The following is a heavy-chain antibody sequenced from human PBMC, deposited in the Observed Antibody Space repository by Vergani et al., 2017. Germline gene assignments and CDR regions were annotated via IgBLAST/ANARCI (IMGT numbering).Heavy chain of an antibody. V-gene: IGHV1-18*01. CDR3: ARGRVNSSSFYYYYYYMDV. J-gene: IGHJ6*03. Sequence: QVQLVQSGAEVKKPGASVKVSCKASGYTFTSYGISWVRQAPGQGLEWMGWISAYNGNTNYAQKLQGRVTMTTDTYTSTSYMELRSLRSDDTAVYYCARGRVNSSSFYYYYYYMDVWGKGTTVTVSS. CDR1: GYTFTSYG. CDR2: ISAYNGNT. D-gene: IGHD6-13*01.